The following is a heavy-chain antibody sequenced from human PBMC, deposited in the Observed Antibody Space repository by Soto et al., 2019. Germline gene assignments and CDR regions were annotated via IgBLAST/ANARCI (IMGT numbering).Heavy chain of an antibody. V-gene: IGHV3-30*03. J-gene: IGHJ6*02. D-gene: IGHD6-13*01. CDR3: AQVRGSSSTHYYSAMDF. CDR1: GSTFSRYG. Sequence: GGSLRLSCAASGSTFSRYGMHWVRQAPGKGVEWGALISDDGNNKYYADPMKVRFTISRGNNKTPLHLQLNSLRAEDTAVYYCAQVRGSSSTHYYSAMDFWAQGNTVPVSS. CDR2: ISDDGNNK.